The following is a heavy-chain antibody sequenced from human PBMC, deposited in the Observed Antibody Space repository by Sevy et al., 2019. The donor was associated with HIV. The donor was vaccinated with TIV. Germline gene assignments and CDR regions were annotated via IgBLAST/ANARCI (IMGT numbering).Heavy chain of an antibody. CDR2: ITDSSNYI. Sequence: GGSLRLSCAASGFTFSTYNMNWVRQAPGKGLEWVSSITDSSNYIYHANSVKGRYTNSRDNAKNSLYRHMNSLRADDTAVYFCARDRRTLNYYGSSGYNYYFDYWGQGTLVTVSS. J-gene: IGHJ4*02. CDR1: GFTFSTYN. CDR3: ARDRRTLNYYGSSGYNYYFDY. V-gene: IGHV3-21*01. D-gene: IGHD3-22*01.